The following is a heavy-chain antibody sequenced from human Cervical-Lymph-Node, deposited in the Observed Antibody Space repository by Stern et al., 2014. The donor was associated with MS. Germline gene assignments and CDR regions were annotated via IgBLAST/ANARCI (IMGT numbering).Heavy chain of an antibody. J-gene: IGHJ4*02. CDR1: GFRFSDFY. CDR2: ISNSGQSI. Sequence: QLVQSGGGLVKPGGSLRLSCAGSGFRFSDFYMTWIRKSPERGLEWVSYISNSGQSIYYADSVKGRFTISRDNAKNSLYLEMNSLRVEDAGTYYCARRKRSYDYWGQGTLVTVSS. V-gene: IGHV3-11*01. CDR3: ARRKRSYDY.